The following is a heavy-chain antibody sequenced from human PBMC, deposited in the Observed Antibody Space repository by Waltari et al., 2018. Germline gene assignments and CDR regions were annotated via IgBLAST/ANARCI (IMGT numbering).Heavy chain of an antibody. CDR2: ISGPALTT. CDR3: AKVAGIAAAEFHFDF. D-gene: IGHD6-13*01. Sequence: EVQLLESGGGLVHPWGSLRISCAASVFTFVTYALTWVRQAPGKGREWVSSISGPALTTFSADSVKGRFSISRDNSKKTLYLQINGLTADDTAVYYCAKVAGIAAAEFHFDFWGRGTLVTVSS. V-gene: IGHV3-23*01. J-gene: IGHJ4*02. CDR1: VFTFVTYA.